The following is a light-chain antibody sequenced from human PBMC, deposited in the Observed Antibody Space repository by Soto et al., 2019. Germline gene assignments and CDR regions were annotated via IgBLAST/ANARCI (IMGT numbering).Light chain of an antibody. Sequence: VLTQTPGTLSLSPGERSTLSCRASQSVSSSYLAWYQQKPGQAPRLLIYGASSRATGIPDRFSGSGSGTDYTRTICRLEPQDFAVYCSLQYGRPPLPFRGGTKVDIK. CDR2: GAS. CDR3: LQYGRPPLP. V-gene: IGKV3-20*01. CDR1: QSVSSSY. J-gene: IGKJ4*01.